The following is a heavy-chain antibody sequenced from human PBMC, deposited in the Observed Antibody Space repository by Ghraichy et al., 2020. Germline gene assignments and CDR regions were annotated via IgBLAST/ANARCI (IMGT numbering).Heavy chain of an antibody. V-gene: IGHV1-8*01. J-gene: IGHJ6*02. CDR2: MNTNSGNT. Sequence: ASVKVSCKASGYSFTSYSINWVRQATGQGLEWMGWMNTNSGNTGYAHKFQGRVTMTSDTSISTAYMELSSLRSEDTAVYYCARYNYYDSGCYYNYGLDVWGQGTTVTVSS. CDR1: GYSFTSYS. D-gene: IGHD3-10*01. CDR3: ARYNYYDSGCYYNYGLDV.